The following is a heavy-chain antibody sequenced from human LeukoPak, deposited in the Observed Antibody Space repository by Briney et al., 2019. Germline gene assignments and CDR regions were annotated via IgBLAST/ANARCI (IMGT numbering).Heavy chain of an antibody. CDR1: GGSISSYY. V-gene: IGHV4-59*01. J-gene: IGHJ6*04. CDR3: ARVPPYYDILTGYSPYGMDV. CDR2: IYYNGST. D-gene: IGHD3-9*01. Sequence: SETLSLTCTVSGGSISSYYWSWLRQPPGKGLEWIGYIYYNGSTNYNPSLKSRVTISVDTSKNQFSLKLSSVTAADTAVYYCARVPPYYDILTGYSPYGMDVWGKGTTVTVSS.